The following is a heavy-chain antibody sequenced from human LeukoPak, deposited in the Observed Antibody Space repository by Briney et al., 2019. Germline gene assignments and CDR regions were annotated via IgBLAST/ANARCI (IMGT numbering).Heavy chain of an antibody. CDR3: VRVYYGYGYGMDV. J-gene: IGHJ6*02. Sequence: PSETLSLTCTVFGGSISSGDYYWSWIRQPPGKGLEWIGYIYYSGSTYYNPSLKSRVTISVDTSKNQFSLKLSSVTAADTAVYYCVRVYYGYGYGMDVWGQGTTVTVSS. CDR1: GGSISSGDYY. D-gene: IGHD3-10*01. V-gene: IGHV4-30-4*01. CDR2: IYYSGST.